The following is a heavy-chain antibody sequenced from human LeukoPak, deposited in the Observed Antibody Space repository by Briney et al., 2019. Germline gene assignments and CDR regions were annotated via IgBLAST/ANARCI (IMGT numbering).Heavy chain of an antibody. CDR2: ISSSGSTI. V-gene: IGHV3-48*03. Sequence: GASLRLSCAASGFTLRNYAMSWVRQAPGKGLEWVSYISSSGSTIYYADSVKGRFTISRDNAKNSLYLQMNSLRAEDTAVYYCAELGITMIGGVWGKGTTVTISS. D-gene: IGHD3-10*02. J-gene: IGHJ6*04. CDR1: GFTLRNYA. CDR3: AELGITMIGGV.